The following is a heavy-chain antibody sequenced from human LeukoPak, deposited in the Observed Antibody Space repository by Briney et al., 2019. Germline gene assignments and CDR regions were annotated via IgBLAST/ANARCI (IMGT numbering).Heavy chain of an antibody. J-gene: IGHJ6*03. CDR3: ARESPVGYYYMDV. V-gene: IGHV1-2*02. Sequence: ASVKVSCKASGYTFTGYYMHWVRQAPGQGLEGMGWINPNSGGTNYAQKFQGRVTMTRDTSIRTAYMELSRLRSDYTAVYYCARESPVGYYYMDVWGKGTTVTVSS. CDR2: INPNSGGT. CDR1: GYTFTGYY.